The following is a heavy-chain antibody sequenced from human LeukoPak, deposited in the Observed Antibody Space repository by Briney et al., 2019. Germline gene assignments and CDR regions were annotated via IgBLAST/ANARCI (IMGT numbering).Heavy chain of an antibody. CDR1: GGSISSGGYS. CDR3: ARQGIAAAGDDY. CDR2: IYHSGST. J-gene: IGHJ4*02. D-gene: IGHD6-13*01. V-gene: IGHV4-30-2*01. Sequence: PSETLSLTCTVSGGSISSGGYSWSWIRQPPGKGLEWIGYIYHSGSTYYNPSLKSRVTISVDRSKNQFSLKLSSVTAADTAVYYCARQGIAAAGDDYWGQGTLVTVSS.